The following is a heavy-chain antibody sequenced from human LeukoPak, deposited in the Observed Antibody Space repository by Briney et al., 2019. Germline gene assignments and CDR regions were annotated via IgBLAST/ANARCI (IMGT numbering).Heavy chain of an antibody. CDR1: GFTFSSYW. J-gene: IGHJ4*02. D-gene: IGHD4-23*01. CDR3: ARGRPHGNDY. V-gene: IGHV3-74*01. CDR2: IASDGSST. Sequence: GGSLRLSCAASGFTFSSYWMNWVRQAPGKGQVWVSRIASDGSSTTYADSVKGRFSISRDNAKNTLYLQMNSLRVEDTAVYYCARGRPHGNDYWGQGTLVTVSS.